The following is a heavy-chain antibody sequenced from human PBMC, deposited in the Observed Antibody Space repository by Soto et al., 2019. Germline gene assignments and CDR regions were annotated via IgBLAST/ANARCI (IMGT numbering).Heavy chain of an antibody. CDR3: ARSVPAASPHYFDY. J-gene: IGHJ4*02. CDR1: GFPFRCFS. V-gene: IGHV3-30-3*01. Sequence: GSLKLSFATSGFPFRCFSNHRVRQAPGKGLEWVAVISYDGSNKYYADSVKGRFTISRDNSKNTLYLQMNSLRAEDTAVYYCARSVPAASPHYFDYWGQGTLVTVSS. CDR2: ISYDGSNK. D-gene: IGHD2-2*01.